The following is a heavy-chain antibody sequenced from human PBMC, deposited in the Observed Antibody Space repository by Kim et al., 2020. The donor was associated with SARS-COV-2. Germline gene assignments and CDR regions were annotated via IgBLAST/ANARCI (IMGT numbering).Heavy chain of an antibody. CDR1: GYTFTSYA. J-gene: IGHJ5*02. CDR2: INTNTGNP. V-gene: IGHV7-4-1*02. D-gene: IGHD6-13*01. CDR3: ARCRLSSSWPDSWFDP. Sequence: ASVKVSCKASGYTFTSYAMNWVRQAPGQGLEWMGWINTNTGNPTYAQGFTGRFVFSLDTSVTTAYLQISSLKPEDTAVYYCARCRLSSSWPDSWFDPWGQGTLVTVSS.